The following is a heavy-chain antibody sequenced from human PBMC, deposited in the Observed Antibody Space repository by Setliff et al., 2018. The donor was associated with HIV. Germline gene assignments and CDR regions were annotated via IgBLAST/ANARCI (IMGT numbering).Heavy chain of an antibody. V-gene: IGHV4-34*09. CDR2: IYNSGGT. CDR1: GGSFSGSY. Sequence: KASETLSLTCAVYGGSFSGSYWSWIRQPPGKGLEWIGYIYNSGGTYYNPSLKSRITVSIDTSKNQFSLKLNSVTAADTAVYFCARASRWGSIPFDYWGQGTLVTVSS. J-gene: IGHJ4*02. D-gene: IGHD2-21*01. CDR3: ARASRWGSIPFDY.